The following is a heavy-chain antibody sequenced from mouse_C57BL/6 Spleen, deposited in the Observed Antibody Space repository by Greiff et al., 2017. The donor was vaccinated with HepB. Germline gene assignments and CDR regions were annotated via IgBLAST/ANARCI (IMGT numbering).Heavy chain of an antibody. CDR1: GYTFTSYW. V-gene: IGHV1-50*01. Sequence: QVQRQQPGAELVKPGASVKLSCKASGYTFTSYWMQWVKQRPGQGLEWIGEIDPSDSYTNYNQKFKGKATLTVDTSSSTAYMQLSSLTSEDSAVYYCATARDYWGQGTTLTVSS. CDR3: ATARDY. CDR2: IDPSDSYT. J-gene: IGHJ2*01.